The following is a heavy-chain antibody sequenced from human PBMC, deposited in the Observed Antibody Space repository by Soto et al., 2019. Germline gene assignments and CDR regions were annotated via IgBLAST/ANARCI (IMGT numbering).Heavy chain of an antibody. J-gene: IGHJ1*01. Sequence: PSETLSLTSAVYGGSFSGYYWSWIRQPPGKGLEWIGEINHSGSTNYNPSLKSRVTISVDTSKNQFSLKLSSVTAADTAVYYCARGTTMVRGSYFFQHWGQGTLVTVSS. CDR2: INHSGST. CDR1: GGSFSGYY. V-gene: IGHV4-34*01. CDR3: ARGTTMVRGSYFFQH. D-gene: IGHD3-10*01.